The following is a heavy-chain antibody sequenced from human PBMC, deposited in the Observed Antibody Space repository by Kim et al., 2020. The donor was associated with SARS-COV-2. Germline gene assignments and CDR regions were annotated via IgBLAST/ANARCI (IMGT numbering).Heavy chain of an antibody. D-gene: IGHD6-19*01. CDR2: TYYSGNT. CDR3: ARHQLYSSGWYVAFYYYYMDV. V-gene: IGHV4-39*01. CDR1: GGSLSSSSYY. J-gene: IGHJ6*03. Sequence: SETLSLTCTVSGGSLSSSSYYWGWIRQPPGKGLEWIGTTYYSGNTYYNPSLKSRVTISVDTSKNQFSLKLGSVTAADTAVYYCARHQLYSSGWYVAFYYYYMDVWGPGTTVTVSS.